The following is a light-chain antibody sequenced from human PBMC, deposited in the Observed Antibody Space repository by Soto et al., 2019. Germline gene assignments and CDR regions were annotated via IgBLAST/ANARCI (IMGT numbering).Light chain of an antibody. CDR3: FSYAGSSLPVA. Sequence: QSVLTQPPSASGSPGQSVTISCTGASSDVGGYDFVSWYQQHPGKAPKLMIYDVTKRPSGVPDRFSGSKSGNTASLTVSGLQADDEADYYCFSYAGSSLPVAFGGGTKLTVL. V-gene: IGLV2-8*01. CDR1: SSDVGGYDF. CDR2: DVT. J-gene: IGLJ2*01.